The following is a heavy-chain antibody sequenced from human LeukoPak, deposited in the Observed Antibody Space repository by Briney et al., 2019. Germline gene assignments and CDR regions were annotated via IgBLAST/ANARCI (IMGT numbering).Heavy chain of an antibody. Sequence: SETLSLTCTVSGGSISSRSYYWGWIRQLPGKGLEWIGSIYYSGSTYYNPSLKSRVTISVDTSKNQFSLKLSSVTAADTAVYYCARARDDSSGYYRFDYWGQGTLVTVSS. CDR2: IYYSGST. J-gene: IGHJ4*02. CDR1: GGSISSRSYY. D-gene: IGHD3-22*01. V-gene: IGHV4-39*07. CDR3: ARARDDSSGYYRFDY.